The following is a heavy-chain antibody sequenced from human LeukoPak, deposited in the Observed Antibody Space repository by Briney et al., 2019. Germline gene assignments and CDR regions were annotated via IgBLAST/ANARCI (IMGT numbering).Heavy chain of an antibody. CDR3: ARALLGSGWYDY. CDR2: IYYSGST. Sequence: PSETLSLTCTVSGGSISSYYWSWVRQPPGKGLEWIGHIYYSGSTNYNPSLKSRVTISIDTSKNQFSLKLSSVTAADTAVYYCARALLGSGWYDYWGQGTLVTVSS. J-gene: IGHJ4*02. V-gene: IGHV4-59*01. CDR1: GGSISSYY. D-gene: IGHD6-19*01.